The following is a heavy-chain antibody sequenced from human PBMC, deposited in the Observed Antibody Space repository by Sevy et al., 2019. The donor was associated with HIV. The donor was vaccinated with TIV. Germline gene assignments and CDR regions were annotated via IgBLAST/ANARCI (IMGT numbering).Heavy chain of an antibody. J-gene: IGHJ4*02. Sequence: GGSLRLSCAASGFTVNSNYMTWVRQTPGKGLEGVSVIHSDDTTYHADSVKDRFTISRDNFKNTLYLHMSSLRAEDTAVYYCARGKSGYGYALNYWGQGTLVTVSS. CDR2: IHSDDTT. V-gene: IGHV3-66*01. CDR1: GFTVNSNY. CDR3: ARGKSGYGYALNY. D-gene: IGHD5-18*01.